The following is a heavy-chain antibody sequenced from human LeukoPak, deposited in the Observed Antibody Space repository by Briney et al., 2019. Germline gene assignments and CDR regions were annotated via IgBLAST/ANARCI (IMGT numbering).Heavy chain of an antibody. CDR2: IFHIGVT. J-gene: IGHJ5*02. D-gene: IGHD1/OR15-1a*01. CDR1: GGSISSDHW. V-gene: IGHV4-4*02. Sequence: SETLSLTCAVSGGSISSDHWWSWVRQPPGKSLEWIGEIFHIGVTNYKPSLKSRVSMSVDKSRHQFSLNLRSMTAADTAVYYCARGHIAPQRQFIGRRGRRTTSRFDPWGQGTLVTVSS. CDR3: ARGHIAPQRQFIGRRGRRTTSRFDP.